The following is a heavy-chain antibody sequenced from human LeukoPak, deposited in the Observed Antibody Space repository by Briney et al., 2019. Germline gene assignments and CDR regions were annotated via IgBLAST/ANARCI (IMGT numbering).Heavy chain of an antibody. CDR1: GFTFSRSA. CDR3: VKGRISEDGLDF. V-gene: IGHV3-23*01. D-gene: IGHD6-13*01. Sequence: GGSLRLSCAAAGFTFSRSAMTWVRQTPGKGLDWVSSISSSGNTYYADSVKGRFTISRDNSKNMLYPQMNSLRAEDTAVYYCVKGRISEDGLDFWGQGTLVTVSS. CDR2: ISSSGNT. J-gene: IGHJ4*02.